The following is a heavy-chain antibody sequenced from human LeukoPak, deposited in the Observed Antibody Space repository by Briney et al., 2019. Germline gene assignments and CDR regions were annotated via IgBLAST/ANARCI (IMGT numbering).Heavy chain of an antibody. J-gene: IGHJ4*02. Sequence: GASVKVSCKASGYTFTSYDINWVRHATGQGLEWMGWMNPNSGNTGYAQKFQGRVTMTRNTSISTAYMELSSLRTEDRAVYYCARRRGWGYFDYWGQGTLVTVSS. V-gene: IGHV1-8*01. CDR1: GYTFTSYD. CDR2: MNPNSGNT. CDR3: ARRRGWGYFDY. D-gene: IGHD6-19*01.